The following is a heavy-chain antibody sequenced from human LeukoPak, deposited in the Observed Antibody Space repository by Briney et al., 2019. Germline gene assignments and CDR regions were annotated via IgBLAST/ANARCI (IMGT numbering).Heavy chain of an antibody. D-gene: IGHD4-23*01. Sequence: SQTLSLTCAISGDSVSSNSAAWNWIRQSSSRGLEWLGRTYYRSKWYYDYAVSVKSRITINPDTAKNQFSLQLNSVTPEDTAVYYCARMTTVVTRAYDYWGQGTLVTVSS. CDR3: ARMTTVVTRAYDY. J-gene: IGHJ4*02. CDR2: TYYRSKWYY. V-gene: IGHV6-1*01. CDR1: GDSVSSNSAA.